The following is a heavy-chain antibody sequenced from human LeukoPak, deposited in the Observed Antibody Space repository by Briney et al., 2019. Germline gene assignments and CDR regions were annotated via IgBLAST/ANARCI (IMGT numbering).Heavy chain of an antibody. CDR3: ASASSLRIAAGGDY. CDR1: GFTFSNYW. D-gene: IGHD6-13*01. J-gene: IGHJ4*02. V-gene: IGHV3-74*01. CDR2: INSDGSSR. Sequence: QPGGSLRLSCAASGFTFSNYWMHWVRQAPGKGLVWVSRINSDGSSRNYADSVKGRFTISRDNAKNTLYLQMNSLRVEDTAVYYCASASSLRIAAGGDYWGQGTLVTVSS.